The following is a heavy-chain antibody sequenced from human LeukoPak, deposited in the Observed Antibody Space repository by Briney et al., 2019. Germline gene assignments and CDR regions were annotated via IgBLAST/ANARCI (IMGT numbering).Heavy chain of an antibody. CDR3: ARGGLQNWFDP. CDR1: GGSFSGYY. Sequence: PSETLSLTCAVYGGSFSGYYWSWIRQPPGKGLEWIGEINHSGSTNYNPSLKSRVTISVDTSKNQFSLKLSSVSAADTAVYYCARGGLQNWFDPWGQGTLVTVSS. V-gene: IGHV4-34*01. J-gene: IGHJ5*02. D-gene: IGHD2-15*01. CDR2: INHSGST.